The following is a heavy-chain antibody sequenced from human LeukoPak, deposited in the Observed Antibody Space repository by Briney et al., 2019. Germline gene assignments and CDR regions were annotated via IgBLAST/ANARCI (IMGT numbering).Heavy chain of an antibody. CDR1: GFTFSSYG. CDR3: AKVRSPYSGYDWMDV. J-gene: IGHJ6*02. Sequence: GGSLRLSCAAPGFTFSSYGMHWVRQAPGKGLEWVAVISYDGSNKYYADSVKGRFTISRDNSKNTLYLQMNSLRAEDTAVYYCAKVRSPYSGYDWMDVWGQGTTVTVSS. CDR2: ISYDGSNK. D-gene: IGHD5-12*01. V-gene: IGHV3-30*18.